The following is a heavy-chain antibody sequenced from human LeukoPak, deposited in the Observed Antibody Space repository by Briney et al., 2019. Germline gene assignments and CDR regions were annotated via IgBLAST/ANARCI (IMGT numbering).Heavy chain of an antibody. V-gene: IGHV4-59*01. J-gene: IGHJ4*02. CDR1: GGSISSDY. CDR2: IYYSGST. CDR3: ARGEADPPKQWFPTGRFDY. Sequence: PSETLSLTCTVSGGSISSDYWSWIRQPPGKGLEWIGYIYYSGSTNYNPSLKSRVTISVDTSKNQFSLKLSSVTAADTAVYYCARGEADPPKQWFPTGRFDYWGQGILLTVSS. D-gene: IGHD5-18*01.